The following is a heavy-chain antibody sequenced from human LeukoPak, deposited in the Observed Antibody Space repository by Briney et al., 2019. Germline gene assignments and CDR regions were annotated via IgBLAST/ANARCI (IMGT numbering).Heavy chain of an antibody. J-gene: IGHJ5*02. D-gene: IGHD1-26*01. CDR3: ARGPTRSRGYNWFDP. Sequence: ASVKVSCKASGYTFTGYYMHWVRQAPGQGLEWMGRINPNSGGTNYAQKFQGRVTMTRDTSISTAYMELSRLRSDDTAVYYCARGPTRSRGYNWFDPWGQGTLVTVSS. CDR1: GYTFTGYY. V-gene: IGHV1-2*06. CDR2: INPNSGGT.